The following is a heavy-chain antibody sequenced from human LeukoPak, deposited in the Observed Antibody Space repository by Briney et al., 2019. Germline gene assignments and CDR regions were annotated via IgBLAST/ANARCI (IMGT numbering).Heavy chain of an antibody. V-gene: IGHV3-30*02. Sequence: PGGSLRLSCAASGFTFSSYGMHWVRQAPGKGLEWVAFIRYDGSNKYYADSVKGRFTISRDNSKNTLYLQMNSLRAEDTAVYYCAKDGVRCRDDAFDIWGQGTMVTVSS. CDR2: IRYDGSNK. CDR3: AKDGVRCRDDAFDI. D-gene: IGHD3-16*01. CDR1: GFTFSSYG. J-gene: IGHJ3*02.